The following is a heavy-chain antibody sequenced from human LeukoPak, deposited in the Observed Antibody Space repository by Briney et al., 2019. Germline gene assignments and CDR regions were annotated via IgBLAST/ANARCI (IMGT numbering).Heavy chain of an antibody. CDR2: IWYDGSNE. J-gene: IGHJ4*02. CDR1: GFTFSTYG. D-gene: IGHD3-22*01. CDR3: ASHYDTSGYHYFDF. Sequence: PGRSLRLSCAASGFTFSTYGMHWVRQGPGKGLEWVAVIWYDGSNEYYVDSVKGRFTISRDNSKNTLYLQMNSLRAEDTAVYSCASHYDTSGYHYFDFWGQGTLVTVSS. V-gene: IGHV3-33*01.